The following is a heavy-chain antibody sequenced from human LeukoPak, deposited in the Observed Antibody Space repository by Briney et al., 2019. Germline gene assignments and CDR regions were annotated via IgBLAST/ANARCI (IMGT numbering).Heavy chain of an antibody. D-gene: IGHD7-27*01. CDR1: GYTXTNYG. V-gene: IGHV1-18*01. CDR2: ISAHTGDT. CDR3: ARESPGDFDF. Sequence: ASVKVSCKASGYTXTNYGINWVRQAPGQGLECVGWISAHTGDTNYAQKVQGRVTMTTDTSTSTVYMELRSLKSDDTAIYYCARESPGDFDFWGQGTLVTVSS. J-gene: IGHJ4*02.